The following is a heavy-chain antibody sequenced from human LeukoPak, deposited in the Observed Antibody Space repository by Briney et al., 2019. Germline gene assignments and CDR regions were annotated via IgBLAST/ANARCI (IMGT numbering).Heavy chain of an antibody. CDR3: ATSASSVRGSDY. V-gene: IGHV3-53*01. CDR1: GFTVSRNY. J-gene: IGHJ4*02. D-gene: IGHD3-10*01. CDR2: IYSDGRT. Sequence: GGSLRLSCAASGFTVSRNYMSWVRQAPGQGLEWVSVIYSDGRTYYADSVKGRFSIPRDNSKTTLSLQVNSLTAEDTAVYYCATSASSVRGSDYWGQGTLVTVSS.